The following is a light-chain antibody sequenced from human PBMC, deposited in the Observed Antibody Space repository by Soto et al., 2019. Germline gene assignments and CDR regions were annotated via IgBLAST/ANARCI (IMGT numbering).Light chain of an antibody. CDR3: QQSYGAPWT. Sequence: DIQMTQSPSSLSASVGDRVTITCRTSQSINTYLNWYQQKPGKAPKLLIYAASNLQSGVPLTFSGSGSGKDFTLAISSLQTEDFATYYCQQSYGAPWTFGQGTKVEI. CDR1: QSINTY. J-gene: IGKJ1*01. V-gene: IGKV1-39*01. CDR2: AAS.